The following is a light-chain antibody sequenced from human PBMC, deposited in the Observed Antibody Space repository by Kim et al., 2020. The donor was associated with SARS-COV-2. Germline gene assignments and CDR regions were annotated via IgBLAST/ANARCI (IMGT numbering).Light chain of an antibody. CDR1: SGDVGGYDY. Sequence: QSALTQPPSASGSPGQSVTISCTGTSGDVGGYDYVSWYQLHPGKAPKLMIYEVNKRPSGVPDRFSGSKSGNTASLTVSGLQAEDEADYYCSSYAGNNNVVFGGGTQLTVL. CDR3: SSYAGNNNVV. CDR2: EVN. V-gene: IGLV2-8*01. J-gene: IGLJ2*01.